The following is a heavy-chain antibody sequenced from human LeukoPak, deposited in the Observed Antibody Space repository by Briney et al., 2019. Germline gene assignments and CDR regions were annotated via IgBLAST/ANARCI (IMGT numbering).Heavy chain of an antibody. CDR3: AKDLSWNDGSEDY. D-gene: IGHD1-1*01. CDR2: ISGSGGST. CDR1: GFTFSSYA. Sequence: AGGSLRLSCAASGFTFSSYAMSWVRQAPGKGLEWVSAISGSGGSTYYADSVKGRFTLSRDNSKNTVYLQMNSLRAEDTAVYYCAKDLSWNDGSEDYWGQGTLVTVSS. V-gene: IGHV3-23*01. J-gene: IGHJ4*02.